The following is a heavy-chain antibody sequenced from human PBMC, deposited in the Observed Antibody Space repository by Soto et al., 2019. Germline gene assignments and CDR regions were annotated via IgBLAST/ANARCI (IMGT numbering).Heavy chain of an antibody. D-gene: IGHD2-2*01. Sequence: PGESLKISCKGSGYSFPSYWIGWVRQMPGRGLEWVGIIYPGDSEVRYSPSFRGQVTISADKSINTAYLQWNSLQASGTAIYYCARGTSYYDLWGQGTQVTVSS. CDR3: ARGTSYYDL. CDR2: IYPGDSEV. V-gene: IGHV5-51*01. J-gene: IGHJ5*02. CDR1: GYSFPSYW.